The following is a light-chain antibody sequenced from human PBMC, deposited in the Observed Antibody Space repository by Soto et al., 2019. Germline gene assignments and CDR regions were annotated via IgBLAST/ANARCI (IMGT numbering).Light chain of an antibody. CDR1: SSDVGNYNY. V-gene: IGLV2-11*01. J-gene: IGLJ1*01. CDR2: DVT. CDR3: CSYAGSYTYV. Sequence: QSALTQPRSVSGSPGQSVTICCTGTSSDVGNYNYVSWYQQHPGKAPKLMIFDVTKRPSGVPDRFSGSKSGNTASLTISGLQAEDDADYYCCSYAGSYTYVFGTGTKVTVL.